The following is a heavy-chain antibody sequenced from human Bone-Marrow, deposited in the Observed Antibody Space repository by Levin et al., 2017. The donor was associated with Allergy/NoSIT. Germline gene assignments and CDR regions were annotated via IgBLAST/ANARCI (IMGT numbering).Heavy chain of an antibody. Sequence: PGGSLRLSCAASGFTFSSYWMSWVRQAPGKGLEWVANIKQDGSEKYYVDSVKGRFTISRDNAKNSLYLQMNSLRAEDTAVYYCARDRPSSTYGPNYYYYYMDVWGKGTTVTVSS. CDR1: GFTFSSYW. CDR2: IKQDGSEK. CDR3: ARDRPSSTYGPNYYYYYMDV. D-gene: IGHD4-17*01. J-gene: IGHJ6*03. V-gene: IGHV3-7*01.